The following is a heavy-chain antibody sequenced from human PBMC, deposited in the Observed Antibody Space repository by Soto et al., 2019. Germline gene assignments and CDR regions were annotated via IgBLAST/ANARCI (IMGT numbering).Heavy chain of an antibody. Sequence: QVQLVESGGGVVQPGRSLRLSCAASGFTFSSYGMHWVRQAPGKGLEWVAVISYDGSNKYYADSVKGRFTISRDNSKNTLYLQMNSLRAEDTAVYYCAKAFEKCSSTSCYPGGGMDVWGQGTTVTVSS. CDR1: GFTFSSYG. D-gene: IGHD2-2*01. J-gene: IGHJ6*02. CDR3: AKAFEKCSSTSCYPGGGMDV. CDR2: ISYDGSNK. V-gene: IGHV3-30*18.